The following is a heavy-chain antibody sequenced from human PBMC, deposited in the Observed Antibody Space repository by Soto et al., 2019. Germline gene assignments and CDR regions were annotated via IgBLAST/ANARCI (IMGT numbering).Heavy chain of an antibody. CDR1: GTTFSGYY. J-gene: IGHJ4*02. CDR3: ARVRCR. Sequence: PGNTLTLTCAVYGTTFSGYYWTWIRQPPGTGLEWIGEINHSGSTNYNPSLKSRVTISVDTSKNQFSRKLTSVTAADAAVYYCARVRCRWGQGTLVT. V-gene: IGHV4-34*01. D-gene: IGHD3-3*01. CDR2: INHSGST.